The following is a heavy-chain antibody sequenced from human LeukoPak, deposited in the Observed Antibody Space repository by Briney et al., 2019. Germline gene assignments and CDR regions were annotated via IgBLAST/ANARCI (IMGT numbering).Heavy chain of an antibody. J-gene: IGHJ4*02. V-gene: IGHV1-18*04. Sequence: ASVKVSCKASGYTFTDNYIHWVRQAPGQGLEWMGWISAYNGNTNYAQKLQGRVTMTTDTSTSTAYMELRSLRSDDTAVYYCARDLWTGSAWYVVTHYYFDYWGQGTLVTVSS. D-gene: IGHD6-19*01. CDR3: ARDLWTGSAWYVVTHYYFDY. CDR2: ISAYNGNT. CDR1: GYTFTDNY.